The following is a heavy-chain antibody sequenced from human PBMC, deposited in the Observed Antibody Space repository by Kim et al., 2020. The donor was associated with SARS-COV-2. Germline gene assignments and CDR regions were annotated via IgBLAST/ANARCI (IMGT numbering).Heavy chain of an antibody. J-gene: IGHJ3*01. D-gene: IGHD3-10*01. CDR3: ARDGSLGSGNYDGFDL. CDR1: GYSISSAYY. Sequence: SETLSLTCTVSGYSISSAYYWAWVRQPPGKGLELIGSIRHSGSTYYNPSLKSRVNVSMDTSRNQFSLKLTYVTAADTAVYYGARDGSLGSGNYDGFDLWG. CDR2: IRHSGST. V-gene: IGHV4-38-2*02.